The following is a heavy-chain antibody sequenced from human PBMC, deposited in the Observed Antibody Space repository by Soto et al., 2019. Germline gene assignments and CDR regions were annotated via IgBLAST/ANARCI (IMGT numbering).Heavy chain of an antibody. CDR3: ARPNKLGYCSSTSCPYYYYYMDV. D-gene: IGHD2-2*01. CDR2: ISAYNGNT. CDR1: GYTFTSYG. J-gene: IGHJ6*03. Sequence: QVQLVQSGAEVKKPGASVKVSCKASGYTFTSYGISWVRQAPGQGLEWMGWISAYNGNTNYAQKLQGRVTMTTDTSTSTAYMELRCLRSDDTAVYYCARPNKLGYCSSTSCPYYYYYMDVWGKGTTVTVSS. V-gene: IGHV1-18*01.